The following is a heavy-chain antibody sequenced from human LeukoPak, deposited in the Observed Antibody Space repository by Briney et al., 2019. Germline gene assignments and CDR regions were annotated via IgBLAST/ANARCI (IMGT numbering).Heavy chain of an antibody. D-gene: IGHD4/OR15-4a*01. CDR3: ARGGSRSDYALDY. Sequence: PSETLSLTCAVYGGSFSGYYWSWIRQPPGKGLEWIGYIYYSGSTNYNPSLKSRVTISVDTSKNQFSLKLSSVTAADTAVYYCARGGSRSDYALDYWGQGTLVTVSS. CDR1: GGSFSGYY. J-gene: IGHJ4*02. V-gene: IGHV4-59*01. CDR2: IYYSGST.